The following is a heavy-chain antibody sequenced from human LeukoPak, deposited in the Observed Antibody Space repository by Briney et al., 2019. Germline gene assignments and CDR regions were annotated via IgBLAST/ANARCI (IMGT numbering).Heavy chain of an antibody. CDR3: ARSGSSGWYPIRAEYFQH. J-gene: IGHJ1*01. CDR2: IYYSGST. V-gene: IGHV4-39*07. Sequence: PSETLSLTCTVSGGSISSSSYYWGWIRQPPGKGLEWIGSIYYSGSTYYNPSLKSRVTISVDTSKNQFSLKLSSVTAADTAVYYCARSGSSGWYPIRAEYFQHWGQGTLVTVSS. D-gene: IGHD6-19*01. CDR1: GGSISSSSYY.